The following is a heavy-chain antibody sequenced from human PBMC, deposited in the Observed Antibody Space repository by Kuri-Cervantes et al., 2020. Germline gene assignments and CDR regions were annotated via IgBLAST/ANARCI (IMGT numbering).Heavy chain of an antibody. CDR1: GGSVSSGSYY. Sequence: SETLSLTCTVSGGSVSSGSYYWSWIRQHPGKGLEWTGYIYYSGSTYYNPSLKSRVTLSVDTTKEQFSLKLSSVTAADTAVYYCARQNQLVINAFEKWGQGTMVTVSS. CDR2: IYYSGST. V-gene: IGHV4-31*03. D-gene: IGHD1-1*01. CDR3: ARQNQLVINAFEK. J-gene: IGHJ3*02.